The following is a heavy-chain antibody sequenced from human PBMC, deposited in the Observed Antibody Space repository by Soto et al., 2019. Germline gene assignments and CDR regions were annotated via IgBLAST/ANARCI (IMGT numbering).Heavy chain of an antibody. CDR3: ARDQPQYYYDSSGYFEY. CDR2: ISAYNVNT. D-gene: IGHD3-22*01. V-gene: IGHV1-18*01. Sequence: QVQLVQSGAEVKKPGASVKVSCKASGYTFTSYGISWVRQAPGQGLEWMGWISAYNVNTNYAQKLQGRVTMTTDSSSSTAYMELRSLRSDDTAVYYCARDQPQYYYDSSGYFEYWGQGPLVTVSS. J-gene: IGHJ4*02. CDR1: GYTFTSYG.